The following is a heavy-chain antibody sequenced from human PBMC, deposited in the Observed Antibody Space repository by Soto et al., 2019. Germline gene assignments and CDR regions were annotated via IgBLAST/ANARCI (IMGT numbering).Heavy chain of an antibody. V-gene: IGHV3-9*01. CDR2: ISWNSGSI. Sequence: VQMVESGGGLVQPGRFLRLSCAASGFIFDDYAMHWVRQAPGKGLEWVSGISWNSGSIGYADSVKGRFTISRDNAKNSLYLQMNRLRAEDTALYYCAKDMVRGVIGAFDIWGQGTMVTVSS. CDR3: AKDMVRGVIGAFDI. D-gene: IGHD3-10*01. CDR1: GFIFDDYA. J-gene: IGHJ3*02.